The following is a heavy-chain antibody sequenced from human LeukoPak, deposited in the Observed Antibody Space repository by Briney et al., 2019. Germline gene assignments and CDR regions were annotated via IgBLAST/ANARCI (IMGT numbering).Heavy chain of an antibody. J-gene: IGHJ4*02. V-gene: IGHV1-18*01. Sequence: ASVKVSCKASGYTFTTYDITWVRQAPGQGLEWMGWISGYNGNTNYAQKLQGRVTMTTDTSTSTAYMELRSLRSDDTAVYYCARAPGDYGDYLFDYWGQGTLVTVSS. CDR1: GYTFTTYD. D-gene: IGHD4-17*01. CDR3: ARAPGDYGDYLFDY. CDR2: ISGYNGNT.